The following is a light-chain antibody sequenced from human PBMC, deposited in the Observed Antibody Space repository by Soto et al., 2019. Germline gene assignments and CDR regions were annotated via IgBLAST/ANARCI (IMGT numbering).Light chain of an antibody. CDR3: VAWDDSLNGPV. CDR2: TNN. V-gene: IGLV1-44*01. CDR1: SSNIGSNT. J-gene: IGLJ3*02. Sequence: QSVLTQPPSASGTPGQRVTISCSGSSSNIGSNTVNWYQQLPGMAPKLLIHTNNQWPSGVPDRFSGSKSGTSASLAIGGLQSDDEADYYCVAWDDSLNGPVFGGGTQLTVL.